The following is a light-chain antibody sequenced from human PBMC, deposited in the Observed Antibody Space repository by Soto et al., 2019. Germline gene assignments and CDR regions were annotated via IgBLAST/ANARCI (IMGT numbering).Light chain of an antibody. CDR1: QDINNY. CDR2: DAS. CDR3: QQYDNLYT. V-gene: IGKV1-33*01. Sequence: DIRVTQSPSSLSASIGDRVTITCQASQDINNYLNWYHQKPGKAPELLIYDASNLETGVPSRFSGTGSGTDFTFTISSLQPEDVATYYCQQYDNLYTFGQGTKLEIK. J-gene: IGKJ2*01.